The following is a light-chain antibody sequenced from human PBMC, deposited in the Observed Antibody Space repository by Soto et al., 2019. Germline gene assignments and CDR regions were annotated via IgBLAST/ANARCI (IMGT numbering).Light chain of an antibody. CDR3: MQALQTPRT. V-gene: IGKV2-28*01. CDR2: LGS. Sequence: ITQSPHSLSVTPGEPASISCRSSQSLLFRNGYHYLDWYLQKPGQSPQLLISLGSNRASGVSDRFSGRGSGTDFTLKISRVEAEDVCVYFCMQALQTPRTFGQGTKVEIK. J-gene: IGKJ1*01. CDR1: QSLLFRNGYHY.